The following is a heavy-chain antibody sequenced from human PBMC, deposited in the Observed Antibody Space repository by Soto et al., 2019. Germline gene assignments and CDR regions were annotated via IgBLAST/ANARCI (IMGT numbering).Heavy chain of an antibody. CDR3: ARDRGVAPPVAGNTHYYYYIDV. CDR1: GYSFTNYG. J-gene: IGHJ6*03. D-gene: IGHD6-19*01. V-gene: IGHV1-18*01. Sequence: QDQLVQSGAEVKKPGASVTVSCKASGYSFTNYGVTWLRQAPGQGLEWMGWISAVNGNTHYAQNLQGRVTMTTDASTSTAYMEMRSLRSYDTAVYYCARDRGVAPPVAGNTHYYYYIDVWGKGTTVTVSS. CDR2: ISAVNGNT.